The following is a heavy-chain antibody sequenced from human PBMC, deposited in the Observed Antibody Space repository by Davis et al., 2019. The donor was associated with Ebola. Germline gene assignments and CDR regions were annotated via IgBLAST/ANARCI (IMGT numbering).Heavy chain of an antibody. CDR3: ARDEQALWSHGFDY. V-gene: IGHV4-59*01. CDR2: TYYSGST. D-gene: IGHD5-18*01. Sequence: MPSETLSLTCTVSGGSISSYYWSWIRQPPGKGLEWIGYTYYSGSTNYNPSLKRRVTISVDTSKTQFSLKLSSVTAEDTAVYYCARDEQALWSHGFDYRGQGTLVTVAS. CDR1: GGSISSYY. J-gene: IGHJ4*02.